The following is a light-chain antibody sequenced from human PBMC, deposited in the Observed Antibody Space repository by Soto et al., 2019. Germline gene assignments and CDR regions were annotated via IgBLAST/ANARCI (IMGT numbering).Light chain of an antibody. CDR2: EVS. Sequence: SALTQPPSASGSPGQSVTISCTGTSSDVGGYNYVSWYQQHPGKAPKLMIYEVSKRPSGVPDRFSGSKSGNTASLTVSGFQAEDEADYYCSSYAGSNNLVFGGGTKLTVL. CDR1: SSDVGGYNY. V-gene: IGLV2-8*01. J-gene: IGLJ2*01. CDR3: SSYAGSNNLV.